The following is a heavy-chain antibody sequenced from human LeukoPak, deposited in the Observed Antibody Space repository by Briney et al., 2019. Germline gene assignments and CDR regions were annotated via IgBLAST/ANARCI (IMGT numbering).Heavy chain of an antibody. V-gene: IGHV1-18*01. CDR3: ARWVCAATISSCGSWMPFDY. D-gene: IGHD5-12*01. CDR2: ISAYNGNT. Sequence: ASVTVSFTASGYTFTIYGISWVRQAPGQGEEWMGWISAYNGNTNYAQKLQGRVTMTTDTSTSTAYMELRSLRSDDTAVYYCARWVCAATISSCGSWMPFDYWGQGTLVTVSS. J-gene: IGHJ4*02. CDR1: GYTFTIYG.